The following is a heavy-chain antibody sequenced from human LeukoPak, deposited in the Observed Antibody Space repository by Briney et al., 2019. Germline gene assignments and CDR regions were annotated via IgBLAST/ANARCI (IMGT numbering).Heavy chain of an antibody. V-gene: IGHV1-46*01. J-gene: IGHJ4*02. CDR3: ARDQEGFDY. CDR1: GYAFTSNY. Sequence: ASVKVSCKASGYAFTSNYIHWVRQAPGQGLEWMGMICPRDGSTSYAQKFQGRVTVTRDTSTSTVHMELSGLRSEDTAVYYCARDQEGFDYWGQGTLVTVSS. CDR2: ICPRDGST.